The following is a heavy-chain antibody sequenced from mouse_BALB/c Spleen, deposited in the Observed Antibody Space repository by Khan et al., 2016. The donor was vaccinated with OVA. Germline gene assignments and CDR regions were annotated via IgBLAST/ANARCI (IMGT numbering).Heavy chain of an antibody. D-gene: IGHD1-1*02. CDR2: IDPSTSYT. CDR1: GFTFTAYW. J-gene: IGHJ3*01. CDR3: ARGDLFGIFAY. V-gene: IGHV1-7*01. Sequence: QVQLKESGAEVVKPGASVKMSCKASGFTFTAYWIHWVKQRPGQGLEWIGYIDPSTSYTEYNQKFKDKATLTTDKSSSTAYMQLSSLTSEDSAVFCGARGDLFGIFAYWGQGTLVTVSA.